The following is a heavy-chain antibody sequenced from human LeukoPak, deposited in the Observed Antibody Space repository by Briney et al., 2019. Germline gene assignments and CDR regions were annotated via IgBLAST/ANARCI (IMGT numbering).Heavy chain of an antibody. CDR3: ARDRDSSGWNYWHY. Sequence: PGGSLRLSCAASGFTFSSYSMNWVRQAPGKGLEWVSSISSSSSYIYYADSVKGRFTISRDNAKNSLYLQMNSLRAEDTAVYYCARDRDSSGWNYWHYWGQGTLVTVSS. CDR2: ISSSSSYI. V-gene: IGHV3-21*01. J-gene: IGHJ4*02. CDR1: GFTFSSYS. D-gene: IGHD6-19*01.